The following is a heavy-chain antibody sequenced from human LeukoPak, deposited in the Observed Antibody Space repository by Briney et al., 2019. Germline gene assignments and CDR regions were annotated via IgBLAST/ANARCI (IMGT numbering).Heavy chain of an antibody. Sequence: PSETLSLTCAVFGGSFSNYYWSWIRQTPGKGLEWIGEINQSGSTNYNPSLKSRVTMSVDTSKNQFSLRLSSVTAADTAVYYCARGYTEMTTILSYWGQGTLVTVSS. J-gene: IGHJ4*02. D-gene: IGHD5-24*01. CDR1: GGSFSNYY. CDR2: INQSGST. CDR3: ARGYTEMTTILSY. V-gene: IGHV4-34*01.